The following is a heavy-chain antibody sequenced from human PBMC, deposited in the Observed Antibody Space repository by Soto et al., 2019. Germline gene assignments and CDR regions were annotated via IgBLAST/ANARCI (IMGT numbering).Heavy chain of an antibody. CDR3: ARMTTVTTPKYYYYYGMDV. V-gene: IGHV1-18*04. CDR1: GYTFTSYG. CDR2: ISAYNGNT. D-gene: IGHD4-4*01. Sequence: EASVKVSCKASGYTFTSYGISWVRQAPGQGLEWMGWISAYNGNTNYAQKLQGRVTMTTDTSTSTAYMELRSLRSDDTAVYYCARMTTVTTPKYYYYYGMDVWGQGTTVTVSS. J-gene: IGHJ6*02.